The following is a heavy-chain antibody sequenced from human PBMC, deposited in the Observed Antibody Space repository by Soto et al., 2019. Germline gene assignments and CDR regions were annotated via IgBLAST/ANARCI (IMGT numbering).Heavy chain of an antibody. CDR1: GFTFISYA. CDR2: ISYDGSNK. Sequence: AWGSLRLSCAASGFTFISYAIRCVRHSALKWREWVAVISYDGSNKYYADSVKGRFTISRDNSKNTLYLQMNSLRAEDTAVYYCARALPYYDFWAYYYGMDVWGQGTTVTVSS. CDR3: ARALPYYDFWAYYYGMDV. D-gene: IGHD3-3*01. V-gene: IGHV3-30-3*01. J-gene: IGHJ6*02.